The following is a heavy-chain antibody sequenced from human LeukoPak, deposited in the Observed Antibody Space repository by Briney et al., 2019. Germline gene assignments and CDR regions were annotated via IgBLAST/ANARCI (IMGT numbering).Heavy chain of an antibody. CDR3: ARVPRRDDFWSGYESASEYYFDY. CDR2: INHSGST. D-gene: IGHD3-3*01. J-gene: IGHJ4*02. V-gene: IGHV4-34*01. Sequence: SETLSLTCAVYGGSFSGYYWSWIRQPPGKGLEWIGEINHSGSTNYNPSLKSRVTISVDTSKNQFSLELSSVTAGDTAVYYCARVPRRDDFWSGYESASEYYFDYWGQGTLVTVSS. CDR1: GGSFSGYY.